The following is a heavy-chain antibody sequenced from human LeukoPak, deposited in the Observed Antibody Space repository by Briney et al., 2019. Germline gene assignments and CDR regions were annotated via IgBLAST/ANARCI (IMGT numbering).Heavy chain of an antibody. CDR1: GGSFSGYY. D-gene: IGHD1-7*01. CDR3: ARDRGGTTLNAFDI. CDR2: INHSGST. Sequence: SETLSLTCAVYGGSFSGYYWSWIRQPPGKGLEWIGEINHSGSTYYNPSLKSRVTISVDTSKNQFSLKLSSVTAADTAVYYCARDRGGTTLNAFDIWGQGTMVTVSS. V-gene: IGHV4-34*01. J-gene: IGHJ3*02.